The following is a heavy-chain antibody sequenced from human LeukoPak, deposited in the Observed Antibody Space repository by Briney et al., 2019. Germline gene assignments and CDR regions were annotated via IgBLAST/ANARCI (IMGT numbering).Heavy chain of an antibody. D-gene: IGHD1-26*01. V-gene: IGHV1-8*03. CDR2: MNPNSGNT. J-gene: IGHJ4*02. CDR1: GYTFTSYD. Sequence: ASVKVSCKASGYTFTSYDINWVRQATGQGLEWMGWMNPNSGNTGYAQKFQGRVTITRNTSISTAYMELSSLRSEDTAVYYCTTDRLVGAWFLGPRFDYWGQGTLVTVSS. CDR3: TTDRLVGAWFLGPRFDY.